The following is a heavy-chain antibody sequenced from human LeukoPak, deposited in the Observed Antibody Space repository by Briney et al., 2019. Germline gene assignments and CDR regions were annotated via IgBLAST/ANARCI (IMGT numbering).Heavy chain of an antibody. CDR3: VRASSTTAAGLFDY. J-gene: IGHJ4*02. CDR1: GFTFSDYY. CDR2: IYSSGYT. V-gene: IGHV3-53*01. Sequence: GGSLRLSCAVSGFTFSDYYMSWIRQAPGKGLEWVSVIYSSGYTVYTDSVKGRFIISRDNSKNTLYLQMNSLRADDTAVYYCVRASSTTAAGLFDYWGQGTLVTVSS. D-gene: IGHD6-13*01.